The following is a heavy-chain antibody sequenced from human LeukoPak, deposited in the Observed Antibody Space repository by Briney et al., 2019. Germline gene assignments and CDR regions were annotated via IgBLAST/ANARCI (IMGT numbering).Heavy chain of an antibody. CDR1: GFTFSNYN. CDR2: ISSSSSFI. J-gene: IGHJ4*02. D-gene: IGHD3-9*01. Sequence: PGRSLRLSCAASGFTFSNYNMNWVRQAPGKGLEWVSSISSSSSFIYYADSVKGRFTISRDNAKNSLYLQMNSLRAEDTAVYYCANGFDPDNWGQGTLVTVSS. CDR3: ANGFDPDN. V-gene: IGHV3-21*04.